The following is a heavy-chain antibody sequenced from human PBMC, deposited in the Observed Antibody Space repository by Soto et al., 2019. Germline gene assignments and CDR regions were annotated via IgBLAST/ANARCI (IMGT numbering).Heavy chain of an antibody. Sequence: QSQTLSLTCAISGDSVSSNSAAWNWIRQSPSRGLEWLGRTYYRSKWYNDYAVSVKSRITINPDTSKNQFSLKLNSVTPEDTAVYYCARKIPDPRTSGYYITFAFDIWGQGTMVTVSS. CDR2: TYYRSKWYN. D-gene: IGHD3-3*01. CDR1: GDSVSSNSAA. J-gene: IGHJ3*02. V-gene: IGHV6-1*01. CDR3: ARKIPDPRTSGYYITFAFDI.